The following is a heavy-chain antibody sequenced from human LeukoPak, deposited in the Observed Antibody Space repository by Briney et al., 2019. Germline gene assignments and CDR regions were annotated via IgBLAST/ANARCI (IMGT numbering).Heavy chain of an antibody. D-gene: IGHD1-14*01. CDR3: ARGGVTGPHY. J-gene: IGHJ4*02. CDR2: ISSSSSTI. V-gene: IGHV3-48*01. CDR1: GFTFSSYS. Sequence: GGSLRLSCAASGFTFSSYSMNWVRQAPGKGLEWVSYISSSSSTIYYADSVKGRFTISRDNAKNSLYLQTNSLRAEDTAVYYCARGGVTGPHYWGQGTLVTVSS.